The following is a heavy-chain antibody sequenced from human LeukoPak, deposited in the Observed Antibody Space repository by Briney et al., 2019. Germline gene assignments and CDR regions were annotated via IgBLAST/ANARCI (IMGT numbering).Heavy chain of an antibody. D-gene: IGHD4-11*01. Sequence: SETLSLTCTVSGGSISSYYWSWIRQPPGKGLEWIGYIYHSGSTYYNPSLKSRVTISVDRSKNQFSLKLSSVTAADTAVYYCARDQKGLSTVTKRWYFDLWGRGTLVTVSS. CDR2: IYHSGST. CDR1: GGSISSYY. CDR3: ARDQKGLSTVTKRWYFDL. J-gene: IGHJ2*01. V-gene: IGHV4-59*12.